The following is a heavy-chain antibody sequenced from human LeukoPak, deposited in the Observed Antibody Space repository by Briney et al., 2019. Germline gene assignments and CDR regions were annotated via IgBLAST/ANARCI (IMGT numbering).Heavy chain of an antibody. CDR3: ARGRWFDIVTHGFDY. CDR2: ISSNMQNT. CDR1: GFTFRNYG. J-gene: IGHJ4*02. D-gene: IGHD3-9*01. V-gene: IGHV3-64*02. Sequence: GGSLRLSCSASGFTFRNYGMHWVRQAPGKGLEYVSYISSNMQNTYYADSVRGRFTISRDNSENTVYLQMGSLRAEDMAVYYCARGRWFDIVTHGFDYWGQGSLVTVSS.